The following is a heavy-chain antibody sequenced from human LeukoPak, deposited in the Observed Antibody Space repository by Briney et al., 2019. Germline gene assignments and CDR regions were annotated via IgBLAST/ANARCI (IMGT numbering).Heavy chain of an antibody. J-gene: IGHJ3*02. CDR1: GGSISSYY. CDR2: IYYSGST. V-gene: IGHV4-30-4*01. Sequence: SETLSLTCTVSGGSISSYYWSWIRQPPGKGLEWIGYIYYSGSTYYNPSLKSRVTISVDTSKNQFSLKLSSVTAADTAVYYCARVIVGQQLVEPDAFDIWGQGTMVTVSS. CDR3: ARVIVGQQLVEPDAFDI. D-gene: IGHD6-13*01.